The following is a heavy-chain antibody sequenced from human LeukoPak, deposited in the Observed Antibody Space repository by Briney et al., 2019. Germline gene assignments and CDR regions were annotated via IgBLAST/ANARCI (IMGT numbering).Heavy chain of an antibody. J-gene: IGHJ4*02. D-gene: IGHD5-18*01. V-gene: IGHV1-69*04. CDR2: IIPIFGIA. CDR3: ARGYSMVTEEYFDY. Sequence: ASVKVSCKASGGTFSSYAISWVRQAPGQGLEWMGRIIPIFGIANYAQKFQGRVTITADKSTSTAYMELSSLRSEDTAVYYCARGYSMVTEEYFDYWGQGTLATVSS. CDR1: GGTFSSYA.